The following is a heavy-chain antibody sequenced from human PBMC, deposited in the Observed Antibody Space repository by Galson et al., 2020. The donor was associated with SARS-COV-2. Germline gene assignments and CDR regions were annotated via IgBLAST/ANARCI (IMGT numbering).Heavy chain of an antibody. Sequence: ASVKVSCKASGYTFTSYGISWVRQAPGQGLEWMGWISAYNGNTNYAQKLQGRVTMTTDTSTSTAYMELRSLRSDDTAVYYCARDMGWELLPIDYYYYGMDVWGQGTTVTVSS. J-gene: IGHJ6*02. CDR2: ISAYNGNT. V-gene: IGHV1-18*01. CDR3: ARDMGWELLPIDYYYYGMDV. D-gene: IGHD1-26*01. CDR1: GYTFTSYG.